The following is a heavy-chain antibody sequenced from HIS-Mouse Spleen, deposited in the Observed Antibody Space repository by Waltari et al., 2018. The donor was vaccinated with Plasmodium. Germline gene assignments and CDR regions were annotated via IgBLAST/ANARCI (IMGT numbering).Heavy chain of an antibody. V-gene: IGHV3-23*01. Sequence: EVQLLESGGGLVQPGGSLRLSCSASGFPFSSYAMSGVRQAPGEGLEWVQAISGSGGRTYYADSVKGRFTISRDNSKNTLYLQMNSLRAEDTAVYYCAILVQLEPPFDYWGQGTLVTVSS. J-gene: IGHJ4*02. D-gene: IGHD1-1*01. CDR3: AILVQLEPPFDY. CDR2: ISGSGGRT. CDR1: GFPFSSYA.